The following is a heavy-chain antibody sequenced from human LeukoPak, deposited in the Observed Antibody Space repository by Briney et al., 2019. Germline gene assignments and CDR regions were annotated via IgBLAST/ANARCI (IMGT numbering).Heavy chain of an antibody. V-gene: IGHV3-23*01. CDR1: GFTFSSYA. J-gene: IGHJ4*02. Sequence: GGSLRLSCAASGFTFSSYAMSWVRQAPGKGLEWVSAISGSGGSTYYADSVKGRFTISRDNSKNTLYLQMNSLRAEDTAVYYCARESLRQTYYYDSSGYYGLDYWGQGTLVTVSS. CDR2: ISGSGGST. D-gene: IGHD3-22*01. CDR3: ARESLRQTYYYDSSGYYGLDY.